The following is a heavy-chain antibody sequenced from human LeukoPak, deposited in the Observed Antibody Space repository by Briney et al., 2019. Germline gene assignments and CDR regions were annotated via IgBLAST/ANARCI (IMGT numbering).Heavy chain of an antibody. CDR1: GGSIISYY. CDR3: ARGQYL. Sequence: SETLSLTCTVSGGSIISYYWSWIRQPPGKGLEWIGEINHSGSTNYNPSLKSRVTISVDTSKNQFSLKLSSVTAADTAVYYCARGQYLWGQGTLVTVSS. D-gene: IGHD2-2*02. J-gene: IGHJ4*02. CDR2: INHSGST. V-gene: IGHV4-34*01.